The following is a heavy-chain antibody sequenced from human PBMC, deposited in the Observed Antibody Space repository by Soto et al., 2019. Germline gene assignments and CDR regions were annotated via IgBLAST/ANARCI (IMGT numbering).Heavy chain of an antibody. J-gene: IGHJ6*03. Sequence: PSETLSLTCAVYGGSFSGYYWSWIRQPPGKGLEWIGEIDHSGSTNYNPSLKSRVTISVDTSKNQFSLKLSSVTAADTAVYYCARGTFYDILTGYYPYYYYYYMDVWGKGTTVTVSS. CDR2: IDHSGST. CDR3: ARGTFYDILTGYYPYYYYYYMDV. D-gene: IGHD3-9*01. CDR1: GGSFSGYY. V-gene: IGHV4-34*01.